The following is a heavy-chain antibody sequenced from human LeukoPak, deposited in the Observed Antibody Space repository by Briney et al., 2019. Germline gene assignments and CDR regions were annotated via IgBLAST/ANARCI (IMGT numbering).Heavy chain of an antibody. V-gene: IGHV3-33*08. Sequence: GGSLRPSCAASGFTFSSYAMDWVRQAPGKGLEWVAVTWYDGNKRYHAESVKGRFTISRDNSKNTLYLQMNSLRVEDTAVYYCARDRGHYNSGSILDYWGQGTQVTVSS. J-gene: IGHJ4*02. CDR3: ARDRGHYNSGSILDY. D-gene: IGHD3-10*01. CDR2: TWYDGNKR. CDR1: GFTFSSYA.